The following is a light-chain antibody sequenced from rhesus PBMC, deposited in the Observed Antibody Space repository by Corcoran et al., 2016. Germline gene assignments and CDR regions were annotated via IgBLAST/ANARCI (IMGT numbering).Light chain of an antibody. J-gene: IGKJ2*01. CDR2: GAS. V-gene: IGKV3-53*01. Sequence: QVILTQSPATLSLSPGERATLSCRASQSVSSSLAWYQQNPGQAPRHLIYGASSRATGIPDRFSGSGDGTEFKLTISSLEPEDFAVYYCQKYSSSPYSFGQGTKVEIK. CDR1: QSVSSS. CDR3: QKYSSSPYS.